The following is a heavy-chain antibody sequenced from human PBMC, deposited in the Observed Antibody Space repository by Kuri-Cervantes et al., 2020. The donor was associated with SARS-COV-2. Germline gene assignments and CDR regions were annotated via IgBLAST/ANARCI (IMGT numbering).Heavy chain of an antibody. V-gene: IGHV3-30*03. CDR2: ISTDGNNR. J-gene: IGHJ4*02. D-gene: IGHD6-19*01. Sequence: GGSLRLSCAASGFSFSRFPMHWVRHAPGKGLEWVALISTDGNNRYYVDFVKGRFTLSRDNSKNTLYLQMNSLRAEDTAVYYCARGPPAAVGLYYFDYWSQGTLVTVSS. CDR1: GFSFSRFP. CDR3: ARGPPAAVGLYYFDY.